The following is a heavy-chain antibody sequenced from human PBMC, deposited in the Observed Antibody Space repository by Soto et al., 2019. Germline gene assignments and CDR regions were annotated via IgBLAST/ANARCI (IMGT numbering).Heavy chain of an antibody. CDR3: ARRQNWNNLFDT. J-gene: IGHJ4*01. V-gene: IGHV4-59*08. CDR2: SYYSGST. CDR1: GASISYYY. D-gene: IGHD1-1*01. Sequence: QFQLQESGPGLVKPSETLSLTCTVSGASISYYYWSWIRQTPGKGLEWIGCSYYSGSTTYNPSLKSRVTIAIDTSKTQFSLRLRSVTAADTAVYDCARRQNWNNLFDTWGHGTLVIVSS.